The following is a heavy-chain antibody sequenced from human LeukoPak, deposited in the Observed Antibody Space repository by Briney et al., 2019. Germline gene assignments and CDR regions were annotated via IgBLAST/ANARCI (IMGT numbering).Heavy chain of an antibody. CDR2: IYYSGST. CDR1: GYSISSGYY. D-gene: IGHD2-2*01. Sequence: SETLSLTCSVSGYSISSGYYWGWIRQPPGKGLEWIGSIYYSGSTYYNPSLKSRVTISVDTSKNQFSLKLSSVTAADTAVYYCARVVVVPAAMWNYYYYYMDVWGKGTTVTISS. CDR3: ARVVVVPAAMWNYYYYYMDV. V-gene: IGHV4-38-2*02. J-gene: IGHJ6*03.